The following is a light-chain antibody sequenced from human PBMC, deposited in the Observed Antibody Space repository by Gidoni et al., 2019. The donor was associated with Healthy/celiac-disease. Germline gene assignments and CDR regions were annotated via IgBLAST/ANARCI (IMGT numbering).Light chain of an antibody. Sequence: DIQMTQSPSSLSASVGDRVTITCRASQSISSYLNCYQQKQGKAPKLLIYAASSLQSGVPSRFSGSGSGTDFTFTISSLQPEDFATYYCQQCYSTPRTFGQGTKVEIK. CDR3: QQCYSTPRT. V-gene: IGKV1-39*01. CDR1: QSISSY. CDR2: AAS. J-gene: IGKJ1*01.